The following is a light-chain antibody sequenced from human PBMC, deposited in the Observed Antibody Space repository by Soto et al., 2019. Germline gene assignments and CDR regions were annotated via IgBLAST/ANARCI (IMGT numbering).Light chain of an antibody. Sequence: QSVLTQPPSASGTPGQRVTISCSGSISNIGSRVVNWYQQVPGTAPKLLIYGNNQRPSGVPDRFSGSKSGTSASLAISGLQAEDEADYYCAAWDDSLNGWVFGGGTKLTVL. CDR3: AAWDDSLNGWV. J-gene: IGLJ3*02. V-gene: IGLV1-44*01. CDR2: GNN. CDR1: ISNIGSRV.